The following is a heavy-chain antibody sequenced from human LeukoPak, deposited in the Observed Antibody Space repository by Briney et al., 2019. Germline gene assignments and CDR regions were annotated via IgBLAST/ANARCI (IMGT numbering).Heavy chain of an antibody. CDR1: GGSFSGYY. CDR3: ARGYDSSGYIYYYYYMDV. D-gene: IGHD3-22*01. J-gene: IGHJ6*03. CDR2: INHSGST. Sequence: SETLSLTCAVYGGSFSGYYWSWIRQPPGKGLEWIGEINHSGSTNYNPSLKSRVTISVDTSKNQFSLKLSSVTAADTAVYYCARGYDSSGYIYYYYYMDVWGKGTTVTVSS. V-gene: IGHV4-34*01.